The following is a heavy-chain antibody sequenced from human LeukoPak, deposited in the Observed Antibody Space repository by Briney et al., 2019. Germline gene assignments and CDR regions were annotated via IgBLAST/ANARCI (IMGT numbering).Heavy chain of an antibody. CDR3: ASQWNEYSSSSG. V-gene: IGHV3-21*01. CDR1: GFTFSSYS. Sequence: GGSLRLSCAASGFTFSSYSMNWVRQAPGKGLEWVSTISSSSSYIYYADSVKGRFTISRDNAKNSLYLQMNSLRAEDTAVYYCASQWNEYSSSSGWGQGTLVTVSS. CDR2: ISSSSSYI. J-gene: IGHJ4*02. D-gene: IGHD6-6*01.